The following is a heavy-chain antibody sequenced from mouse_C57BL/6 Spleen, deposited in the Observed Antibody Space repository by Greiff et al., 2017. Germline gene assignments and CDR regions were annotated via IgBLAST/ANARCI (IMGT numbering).Heavy chain of an antibody. V-gene: IGHV1-52*01. J-gene: IGHJ2*01. D-gene: IGHD1-1*01. CDR3: ARQAYGLDY. Sequence: QVQLKQPGAELVRPGSSVKLSCKASGYTFTSYWMHWVKQRPIQGLEWIGNIDPSDSETHYNQKFKDKATLTVDKSSSTAYMQLSSLTSEDSAVYYCARQAYGLDYWGQGTTLTVSS. CDR2: IDPSDSET. CDR1: GYTFTSYW.